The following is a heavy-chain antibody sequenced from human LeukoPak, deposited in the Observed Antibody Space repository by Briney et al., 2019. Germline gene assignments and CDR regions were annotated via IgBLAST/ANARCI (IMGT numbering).Heavy chain of an antibody. D-gene: IGHD4-17*01. CDR2: ISSSGSDI. CDR1: GFTFRSYS. J-gene: IGHJ4*02. V-gene: IGHV3-21*01. Sequence: GGSLRLSCAASGFTFRSYSMNWVRRTPGKGLEWVSSISSSGSDIYYADSVKGRFTISRDNARNSLYLQMNSLRAEDTAVYYCARDLYGDYAFDYWGQGTLVTVSS. CDR3: ARDLYGDYAFDY.